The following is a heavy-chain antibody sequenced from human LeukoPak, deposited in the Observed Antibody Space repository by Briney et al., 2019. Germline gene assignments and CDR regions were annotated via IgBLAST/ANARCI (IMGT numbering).Heavy chain of an antibody. V-gene: IGHV1-69*13. Sequence: SVKVSCKASGYTFTSYDINWVRQAPGQGLEWMGGIIPIFGSSNYAQKFQGRVTITADESTTTAYMELSSLRSEDTAVYYCARVTHTELSTWFDPWGQGTLVTVSS. CDR3: ARVTHTELSTWFDP. CDR2: IIPIFGSS. J-gene: IGHJ5*02. CDR1: GYTFTSYD. D-gene: IGHD5-18*01.